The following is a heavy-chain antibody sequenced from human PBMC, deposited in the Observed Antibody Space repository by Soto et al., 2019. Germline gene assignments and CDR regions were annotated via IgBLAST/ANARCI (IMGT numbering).Heavy chain of an antibody. CDR3: ARDGMTTVIPAFDY. CDR2: INPNSGGT. J-gene: IGHJ4*02. Sequence: GASVKVSCKASGYTFTGYYMHWVRQAPGQGLEWMGWINPNSGGTNYTQKFQGWVTMTRDTSISTAYMELSRLRSDDTAVYYCARDGMTTVIPAFDYWGQGTLVTVSS. D-gene: IGHD4-17*01. CDR1: GYTFTGYY. V-gene: IGHV1-2*04.